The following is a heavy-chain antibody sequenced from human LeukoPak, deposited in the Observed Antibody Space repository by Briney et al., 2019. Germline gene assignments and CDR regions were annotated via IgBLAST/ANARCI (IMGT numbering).Heavy chain of an antibody. Sequence: GESLKISCKGSGYSFSNYWIGWVRQMPGKGLEWMGIIYPGDPDTRYSPSFQGQVTISADKSISTAYLQWSSLKASDTAMYYCARTANNRVFDYWGQGTLVTVSS. CDR2: IYPGDPDT. D-gene: IGHD1-14*01. V-gene: IGHV5-51*01. CDR3: ARTANNRVFDY. CDR1: GYSFSNYW. J-gene: IGHJ4*02.